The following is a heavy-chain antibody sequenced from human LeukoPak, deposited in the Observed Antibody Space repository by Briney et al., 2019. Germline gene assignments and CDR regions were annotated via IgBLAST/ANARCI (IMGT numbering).Heavy chain of an antibody. CDR1: GYTFTDYY. J-gene: IGHJ6*03. CDR3: ARANRAVAGDYYYWYMDV. Sequence: GASVKVSCKASGYTFTDYYMHWVRQAPGQGLEWMGWVNSNSGATDYAQKLQGRVTMTRDTSISTAYMDLSRLRSDDTAVYYCARANRAVAGDYYYWYMDVWGKGTTVTVSS. CDR2: VNSNSGAT. D-gene: IGHD2-15*01. V-gene: IGHV1-2*02.